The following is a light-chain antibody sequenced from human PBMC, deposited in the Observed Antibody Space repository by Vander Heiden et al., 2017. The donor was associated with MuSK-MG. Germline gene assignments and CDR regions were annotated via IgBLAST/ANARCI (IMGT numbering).Light chain of an antibody. CDR2: GAS. CDR1: QSVSSSY. Sequence: EIVLTQSPGTLSLSPGERATLSCRASQSVSSSYLAWYQQKPGQAPRLLIYGASSRATGIPDRFSGSGYGTDFTLTISRREPEDFAVYYCQQYGSSPGLTFGGGTKVEIK. V-gene: IGKV3-20*01. CDR3: QQYGSSPGLT. J-gene: IGKJ4*01.